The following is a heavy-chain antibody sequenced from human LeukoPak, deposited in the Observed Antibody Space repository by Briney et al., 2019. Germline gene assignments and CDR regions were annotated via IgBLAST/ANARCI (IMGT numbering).Heavy chain of an antibody. CDR2: IYPDDSDT. Sequence: GASVKISCKASGYSFTSYRIGWVRQMPGKGLEWMGIIYPDDSDTRYSPSFQGQVTISADKSISTAYLQWSSLKASDTAMYYCARVSDSSGYYYDWFDPWGQGTLVTVSS. CDR1: GYSFTSYR. J-gene: IGHJ5*02. V-gene: IGHV5-51*03. CDR3: ARVSDSSGYYYDWFDP. D-gene: IGHD3-22*01.